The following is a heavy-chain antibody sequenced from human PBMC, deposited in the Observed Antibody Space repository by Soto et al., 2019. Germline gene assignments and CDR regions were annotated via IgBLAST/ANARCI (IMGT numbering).Heavy chain of an antibody. CDR2: ISSTTNYI. J-gene: IGHJ4*02. CDR1: GFTFTRYS. CDR3: ARESEDLTSNFDY. Sequence: PGGSLRLSCAASGFTFTRYSMNWVRQAPGKGLEWVSSISSTTNYIYYGDSMKGRFTISRDNAKNSLYLEMNSLRAAGTAVYYCARESEDLTSNFDYWGQGTLVTVSS. V-gene: IGHV3-21*06.